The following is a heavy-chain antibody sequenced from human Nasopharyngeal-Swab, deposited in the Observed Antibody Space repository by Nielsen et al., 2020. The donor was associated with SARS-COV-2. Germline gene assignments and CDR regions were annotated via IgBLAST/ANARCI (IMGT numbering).Heavy chain of an antibody. V-gene: IGHV4-34*01. Sequence: GSLRLSCAVYSGSFSGHYWTWIRQPPGKGVEWIGEINHRGGTNYKSSLKSRVTILVDASKSQFSLKLTSVTAADTAVYYCARRNRLASPGAHFDLWGRGTLVTVSS. CDR3: ARRNRLASPGAHFDL. CDR1: SGSFSGHY. D-gene: IGHD1-26*01. J-gene: IGHJ2*01. CDR2: INHRGGT.